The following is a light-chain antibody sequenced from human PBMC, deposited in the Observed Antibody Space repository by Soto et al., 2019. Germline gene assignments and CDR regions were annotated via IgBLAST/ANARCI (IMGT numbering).Light chain of an antibody. Sequence: EIVMTQSPATLSLSPEERATLSCRASQSVSTNLAWYQQKPGQAPRLLIYGASTRATGIPARFSGSGSGTEFTLIISSLQSEDFAVYYCQQRSHGLTFGGGTRWIS. CDR2: GAS. CDR1: QSVSTN. CDR3: QQRSHGLT. J-gene: IGKJ4*01. V-gene: IGKV3-15*01.